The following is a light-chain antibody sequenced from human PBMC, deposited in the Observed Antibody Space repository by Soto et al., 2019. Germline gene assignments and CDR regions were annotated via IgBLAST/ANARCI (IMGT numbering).Light chain of an antibody. V-gene: IGKV3-15*01. CDR1: ESLGWR. CDR2: GAS. J-gene: IGKJ5*01. CDR3: QQRSNWPPIT. Sequence: IVVTQSPAPLSVSPGETSTLSCKVSESLGWRLAWYQQKTGEAPRLLIYGASTRVTGTPARFSGSGSGTEFTLTISSLQCEDFSVYYCQQRSNWPPITFGQGTRLEIK.